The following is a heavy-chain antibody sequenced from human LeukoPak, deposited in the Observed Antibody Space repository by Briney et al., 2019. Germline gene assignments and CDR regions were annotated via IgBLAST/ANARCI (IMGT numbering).Heavy chain of an antibody. V-gene: IGHV3-30*18. CDR1: GLSLSDYV. CDR3: ANELRLWFGDQIYNY. D-gene: IGHD3-10*01. J-gene: IGHJ4*02. CDR2: VSNDGTNK. Sequence: GGSLRLSCAASGLSLSDYVMHWVRQAPGKGLEWMAVVSNDGTNKYYGDSVKGRFSISRDNSKNTLYLQMNSLRAEDTAVYYCANELRLWFGDQIYNYWGQGTLVTVSS.